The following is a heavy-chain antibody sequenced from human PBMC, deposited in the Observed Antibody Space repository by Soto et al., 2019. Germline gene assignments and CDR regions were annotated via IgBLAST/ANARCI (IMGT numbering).Heavy chain of an antibody. V-gene: IGHV1-18*01. CDR2: ISGYNDDR. J-gene: IGHJ6*02. CDR3: ARGGIAARLFYEKGMDV. Sequence: QVQLMQSGAEVKKPGASVRVSCKASGYPFTTYGISWVRQAPGQGPEWMGWISGYNDDRNYAQKFRGRVTMTIDTSTSTAFMNLRSLRPDDSAVYYCARGGIAARLFYEKGMDVWGQGTTVTVSS. CDR1: GYPFTTYG. D-gene: IGHD6-6*01.